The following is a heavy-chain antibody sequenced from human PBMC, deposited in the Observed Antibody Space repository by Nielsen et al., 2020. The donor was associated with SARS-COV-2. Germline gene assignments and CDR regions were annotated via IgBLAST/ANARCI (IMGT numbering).Heavy chain of an antibody. Sequence: GGSLRLSCAASGLTFSSYAMSWVRQAPGKGLEWVSAISGSGGSTYYADSVKGRFTISRDNSKNTLYLQMNSLRAEDTAVYYCAKVPIVVVPAAYGDYWGQGTLVTVSS. CDR1: GLTFSSYA. D-gene: IGHD2-2*01. V-gene: IGHV3-23*01. CDR3: AKVPIVVVPAAYGDY. J-gene: IGHJ4*02. CDR2: ISGSGGST.